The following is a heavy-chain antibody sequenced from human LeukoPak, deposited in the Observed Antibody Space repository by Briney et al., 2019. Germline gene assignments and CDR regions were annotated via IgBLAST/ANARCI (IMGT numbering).Heavy chain of an antibody. D-gene: IGHD3-9*01. CDR3: ARTYYDIFGFDY. V-gene: IGHV4-34*01. CDR1: GGSFSGYY. Sequence: SETLSLTCAVYGGSFSGYYWSWIRQPPGKGLEWIGEINHSGSTNYNPSLKSRVTISVDTSKNQFSLKLSSVTAADTAVYYCARTYYDIFGFDYWGQGTLVTVSS. CDR2: INHSGST. J-gene: IGHJ4*02.